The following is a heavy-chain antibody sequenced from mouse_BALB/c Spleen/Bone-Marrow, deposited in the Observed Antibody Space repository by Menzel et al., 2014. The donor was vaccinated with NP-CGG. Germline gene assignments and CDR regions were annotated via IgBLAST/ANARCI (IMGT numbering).Heavy chain of an antibody. Sequence: QVQLKQSGAELVRPGSSVKISCKASGYAFSSYWMNWVKQRPGQGLEWIGQIYPGDGDTNYNGKFKGKATLTADKSSSTAYMQLSSLTSEDPAVYFCARSELGRYYAMDYWGQGTSVTVSS. V-gene: IGHV1-80*01. CDR2: IYPGDGDT. J-gene: IGHJ4*01. D-gene: IGHD4-1*01. CDR1: GYAFSSYW. CDR3: ARSELGRYYAMDY.